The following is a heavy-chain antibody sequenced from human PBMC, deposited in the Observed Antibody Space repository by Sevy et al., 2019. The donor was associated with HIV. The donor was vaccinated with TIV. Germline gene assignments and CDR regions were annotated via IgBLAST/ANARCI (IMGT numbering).Heavy chain of an antibody. D-gene: IGHD3-9*01. V-gene: IGHV1-18*01. J-gene: IGHJ4*02. CDR2: LNAKNGNT. CDR1: GDTLTNYG. Sequence: ASGKVSCKASGDTLTNYGISWVRQAPGQGLEWMGWLNAKNGNTNYAQKVQGRVIVTTDTSTSTAYMELMSVRFDDTAVYYCARLRYFDRVPLYFFDFSGQGTPVTVSA. CDR3: ARLRYFDRVPLYFFDF.